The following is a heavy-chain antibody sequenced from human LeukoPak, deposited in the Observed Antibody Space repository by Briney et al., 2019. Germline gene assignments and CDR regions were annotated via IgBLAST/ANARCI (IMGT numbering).Heavy chain of an antibody. J-gene: IGHJ4*02. CDR3: AKDEGSKYYYDSSGYLGLYFDY. D-gene: IGHD3-22*01. Sequence: PGRSLRLSCAASGFTFSSYGMHWVRQAPGKGLEWVAVISYDGSNKYYADSVKGRFTISGDNSKNTLYLQMNSLRAEDTAVYYCAKDEGSKYYYDSSGYLGLYFDYWGQGTLVTVSS. V-gene: IGHV3-30*18. CDR1: GFTFSSYG. CDR2: ISYDGSNK.